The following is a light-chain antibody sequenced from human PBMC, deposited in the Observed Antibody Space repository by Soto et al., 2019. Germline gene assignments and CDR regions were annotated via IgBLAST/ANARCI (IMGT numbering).Light chain of an antibody. CDR2: EVS. V-gene: IGLV2-8*01. CDR3: SSYAGSSTLYV. J-gene: IGLJ1*01. Sequence: QSAVTQPPSASGSPGQSVTISCTGTSNDVGDYNYVSWYQQHPGKAPKLMIYEVSKRPSGVPGRFSGSKSGNTASLTVSGLQAEDEADYYCSSYAGSSTLYVFGTGTKLTVL. CDR1: SNDVGDYNY.